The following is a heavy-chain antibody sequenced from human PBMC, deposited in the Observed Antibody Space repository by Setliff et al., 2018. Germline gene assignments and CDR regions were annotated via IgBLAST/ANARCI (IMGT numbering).Heavy chain of an antibody. CDR2: INTGNANT. CDR1: GYTFTNYA. D-gene: IGHD1-26*01. J-gene: IGHJ4*02. V-gene: IGHV1-3*04. CDR3: ATQPLQWELLGFDY. Sequence: ASVKVSCKASGYTFTNYAIHWVRQAPGQRPEWMGWINTGNANTKYSQKFQGRVTITRDASASTAYMELSSLRSEDTAVYYCATQPLQWELLGFDYWGQGTLVTVSS.